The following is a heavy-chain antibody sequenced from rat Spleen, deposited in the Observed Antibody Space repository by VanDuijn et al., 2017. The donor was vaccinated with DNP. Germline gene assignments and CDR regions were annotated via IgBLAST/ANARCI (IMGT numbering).Heavy chain of an antibody. CDR3: TKDRDGGFAMDA. CDR1: GFTFSDYY. D-gene: IGHD1-11*01. CDR2: INYDGGST. V-gene: IGHV5-20*01. Sequence: EVRLVESGGGLVQPGRSLKLSCAASGFTFSDYYMAWVRQAPTKGLEWVAYINYDGGSTYYGDSVKGRFTISRDNAENTVYLQMNSLRSEDTATYYCTKDRDGGFAMDAWGQGTSVTVSS. J-gene: IGHJ4*01.